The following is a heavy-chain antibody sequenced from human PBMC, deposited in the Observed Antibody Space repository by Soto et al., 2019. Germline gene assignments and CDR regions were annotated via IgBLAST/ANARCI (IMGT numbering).Heavy chain of an antibody. CDR2: VSGSGGST. J-gene: IGHJ5*02. D-gene: IGHD6-13*01. CDR1: GFAFRSYA. Sequence: PGGSLRLSGTSSGFAFRSYARIWDHQAPGKGLEWVSAVSGSGGSTFYADSVKGRFTISRDNSKNTLYLQMNSLTPEDTAVYYFSKDPDSSGYPANYFDPWGQGTLVTGSS. CDR3: SKDPDSSGYPANYFDP. V-gene: IGHV3-23*01.